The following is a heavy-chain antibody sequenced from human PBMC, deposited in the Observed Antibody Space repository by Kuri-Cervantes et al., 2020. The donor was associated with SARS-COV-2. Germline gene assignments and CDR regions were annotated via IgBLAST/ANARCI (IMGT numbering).Heavy chain of an antibody. D-gene: IGHD2-21*01. Sequence: GESLKISCAASGFTFSTYAMHWVRQAPGKGLEWVAVITYDGNSKYYADSVKGRFTVSRDNSKNTLYLQINSLRTGDTAVFYCARARVGVFDFWGQGALVTVSS. V-gene: IGHV3-30*03. CDR1: GFTFSTYA. CDR2: ITYDGNSK. CDR3: ARARVGVFDF. J-gene: IGHJ4*02.